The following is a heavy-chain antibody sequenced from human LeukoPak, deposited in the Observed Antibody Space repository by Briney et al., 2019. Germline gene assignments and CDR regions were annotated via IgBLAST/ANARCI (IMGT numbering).Heavy chain of an antibody. J-gene: IGHJ6*02. Sequence: GGSLRLSCAASGFTFSSYSMNWVRQAPGKGLEWVSSISSSSSYIYYADSVEGRFTISRDNAKNSLYLQMNSLRAEDTAVYYCARDAGYYYYGMDVWGQGTTVTVSS. CDR1: GFTFSSYS. V-gene: IGHV3-21*01. CDR2: ISSSSSYI. CDR3: ARDAGYYYYGMDV.